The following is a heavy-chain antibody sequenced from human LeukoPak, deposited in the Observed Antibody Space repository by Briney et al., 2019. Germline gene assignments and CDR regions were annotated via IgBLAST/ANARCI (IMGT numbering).Heavy chain of an antibody. CDR1: GGSFSGYY. CDR2: INHSGST. V-gene: IGHV4-34*01. CDR3: ARGVLWFGELPAPRMDV. J-gene: IGHJ6*04. D-gene: IGHD3-10*01. Sequence: KPSETLSLTCAVYGGSFSGYYWSWIRQPPGKGLEWIGEINHSGSTNYNPSLKSRATISVDTSRNQFSLKLSSVTAADTAVYYCARGVLWFGELPAPRMDVWGKGTTVTVSS.